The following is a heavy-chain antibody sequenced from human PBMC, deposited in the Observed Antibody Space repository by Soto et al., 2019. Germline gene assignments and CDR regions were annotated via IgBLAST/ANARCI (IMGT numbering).Heavy chain of an antibody. CDR2: ISGSGGST. CDR1: GFTFSSYA. V-gene: IGHV3-23*01. D-gene: IGHD3-3*01. J-gene: IGHJ4*02. Sequence: EVQLLESGGGLVQPGGSLRLSCAASGFTFSSYAMSWARQAPGKGLEWVSAISGSGGSTYYADSVKGRFTISRDNSKNTLYLQMNSLRAEDTAVYYCAKSARITIFGVVPLVDYWGQGTLVTVSS. CDR3: AKSARITIFGVVPLVDY.